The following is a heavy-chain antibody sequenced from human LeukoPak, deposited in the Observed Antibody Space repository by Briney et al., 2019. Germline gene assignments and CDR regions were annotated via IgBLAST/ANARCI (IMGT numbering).Heavy chain of an antibody. D-gene: IGHD3-10*01. CDR3: ARIAYYGSGSYYNALGFDY. CDR1: GYSFTSYW. J-gene: IGHJ4*02. Sequence: GASLQISCKGSGYSFTSYWIGWVRQMPGKGLEWMGIIYPGDSDTRYSPSFQGQVTISADKSISTAYLQWSSLKASDTAMYYCARIAYYGSGSYYNALGFDYWGQGTLVTVSS. CDR2: IYPGDSDT. V-gene: IGHV5-51*01.